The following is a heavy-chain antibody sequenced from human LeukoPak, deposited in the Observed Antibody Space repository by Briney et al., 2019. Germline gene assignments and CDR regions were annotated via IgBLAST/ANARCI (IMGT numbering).Heavy chain of an antibody. V-gene: IGHV3-23*01. CDR1: GFTFSDYA. D-gene: IGHD3-22*01. CDR2: LSGSGTTT. Sequence: PGGSLRLSCAASGFTFSDYAMSWVRQVPGKGLEWVSTLSGSGTTTFYANPVKGRFTISRDSSKNTLYLQMNSLSAADTALYYCTKDYDTVGYYSSDYWGQGTLVTVSS. J-gene: IGHJ4*02. CDR3: TKDYDTVGYYSSDY.